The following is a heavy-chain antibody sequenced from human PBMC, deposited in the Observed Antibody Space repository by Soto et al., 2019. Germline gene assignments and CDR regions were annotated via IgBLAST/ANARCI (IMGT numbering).Heavy chain of an antibody. CDR3: ARGYDFWSGWSAATYMDV. J-gene: IGHJ6*03. CDR1: GYTFTGYY. V-gene: IGHV1-2*04. CDR2: INPNSGGT. Sequence: ASVKVSCKASGYTFTGYYMHWVRQAPGQGLEWMGWINPNSGGTNYAQKFQGWVTMTRDTSISTAYMELSRLRSDDTAVYYCARGYDFWSGWSAATYMDVWGKGTTVTVSS. D-gene: IGHD3-3*01.